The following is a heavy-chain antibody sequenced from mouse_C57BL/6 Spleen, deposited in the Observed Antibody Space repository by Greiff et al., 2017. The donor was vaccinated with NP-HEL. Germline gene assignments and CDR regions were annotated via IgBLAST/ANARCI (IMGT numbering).Heavy chain of an antibody. CDR3: ASGLANWGCAY. CDR1: GYAFSSYW. V-gene: IGHV1-80*01. J-gene: IGHJ3*01. CDR2: IYPGDGDT. Sequence: VQLQQSGAELVKLGVSVKISCKASGYAFSSYWMNWVKQRPGKGLVWIGQIYPGDGDTNYNGKFKGKATLTADKSSSTAYMQLSSLTCEDSSVYFCASGLANWGCAYWGKGTRVTVSA. D-gene: IGHD4-1*01.